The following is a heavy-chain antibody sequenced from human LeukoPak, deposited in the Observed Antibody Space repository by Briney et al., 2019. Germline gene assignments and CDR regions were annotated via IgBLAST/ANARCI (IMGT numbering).Heavy chain of an antibody. V-gene: IGHV3-30*18. J-gene: IGHJ4*02. Sequence: GGSLRLSCAASGFTFSAYGMHWVRQAPGKGLEWAALISYDGSKKYYADSVKGRFTTSRDNSKNTLYVQMNSLRAEDTAVYYCAKGAVRSTVVSPEYYFDYWGQGTMVTVSS. CDR1: GFTFSAYG. CDR3: AKGAVRSTVVSPEYYFDY. D-gene: IGHD4-23*01. CDR2: ISYDGSKK.